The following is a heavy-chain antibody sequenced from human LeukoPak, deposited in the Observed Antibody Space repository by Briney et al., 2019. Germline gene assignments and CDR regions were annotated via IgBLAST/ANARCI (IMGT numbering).Heavy chain of an antibody. CDR3: ARGGHDSSGYYDVMDDY. V-gene: IGHV1-46*01. J-gene: IGHJ4*02. CDR1: GYTFTTYY. CDR2: INPSGGST. Sequence: GASVKVSCKASGYTFTTYYMHWVRQAPGQGLEWMGIINPSGGSTSYAQKFQGRVTMTRDTSTSTVYMELSSLRSDDTAVYYCARGGHDSSGYYDVMDDYWGQGTLVTVSS. D-gene: IGHD3-22*01.